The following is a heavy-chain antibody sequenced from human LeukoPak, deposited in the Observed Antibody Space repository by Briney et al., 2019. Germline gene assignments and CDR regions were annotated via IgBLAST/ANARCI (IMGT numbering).Heavy chain of an antibody. V-gene: IGHV3-7*01. D-gene: IGHD1-26*01. Sequence: GGSLRLSCAASGFTFSTYWMSWVRQTPEKGLEWVANIKQDESEKYYVDSVKGRLTISRDNARNSLYLQMNSLRAEDTAVYYCARPSLNSGSYFDYWGQGILVTVSS. J-gene: IGHJ4*02. CDR1: GFTFSTYW. CDR3: ARPSLNSGSYFDY. CDR2: IKQDESEK.